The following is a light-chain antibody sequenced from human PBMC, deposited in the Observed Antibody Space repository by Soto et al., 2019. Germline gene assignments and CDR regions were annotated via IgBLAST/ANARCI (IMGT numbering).Light chain of an antibody. V-gene: IGKV1-39*01. J-gene: IGKJ1*01. CDR2: AAS. Sequence: DILGKQSTSTRSASVGDRVTITCRASQGINHYLAWYQQKPGKAPKLLIYAASSLQSGVPSRFSGSGSGTDFTLTISSLQPEDFATYYCQQSYSTPRPFGQGSNV. CDR3: QQSYSTPRP. CDR1: QGINHY.